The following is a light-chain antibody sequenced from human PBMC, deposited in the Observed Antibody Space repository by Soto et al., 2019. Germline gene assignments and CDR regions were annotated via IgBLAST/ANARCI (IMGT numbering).Light chain of an antibody. CDR1: QSVSSNY. Sequence: EIVLTQSPGTLSLSPGERATLSCRASQSVSSNYLAWYQQKPGQAPRLLIYAASTRATGIPERFSGSASGTDFSLTISRLEPEDFAVYYSQQFSLSPVMYTFGQGTKLEIK. CDR2: AAS. J-gene: IGKJ2*01. CDR3: QQFSLSPVMYT. V-gene: IGKV3-20*01.